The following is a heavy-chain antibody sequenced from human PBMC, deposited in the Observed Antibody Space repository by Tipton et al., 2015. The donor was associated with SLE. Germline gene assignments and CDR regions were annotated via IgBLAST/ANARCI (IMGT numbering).Heavy chain of an antibody. V-gene: IGHV4-39*07. CDR2: VYDSGTT. J-gene: IGHJ6*02. Sequence: TLSLTCTATGDSITSDIYYWGWIRQPPGKGLEWIGSVYDSGTTHYNPSLKSRVTMSVDTSKTQFSLKLGSLTAADTAVYYCARVVTVGAAHYYDIDVWGQGTTVTVS. CDR1: GDSITSDIYY. D-gene: IGHD2-21*02. CDR3: ARVVTVGAAHYYDIDV.